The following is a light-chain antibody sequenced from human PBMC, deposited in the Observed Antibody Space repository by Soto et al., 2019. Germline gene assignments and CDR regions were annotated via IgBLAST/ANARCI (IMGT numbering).Light chain of an antibody. V-gene: IGKV3-15*01. Sequence: IVMTQSPATLSVSPGDRATLSCRSSQPVNNNLAWYQHKPGQAPRLLIYGASTRATGISARFSGSGSGTEFTLIISSLQSEDSAVYYCQQYNSWLWTFGQGTKV. CDR1: QPVNNN. J-gene: IGKJ1*01. CDR3: QQYNSWLWT. CDR2: GAS.